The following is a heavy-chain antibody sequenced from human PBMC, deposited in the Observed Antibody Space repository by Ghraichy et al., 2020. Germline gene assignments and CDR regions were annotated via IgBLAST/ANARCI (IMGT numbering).Heavy chain of an antibody. CDR3: AREGAYGGNRY. CDR2: INHSVST. CDR1: GGSFSGYY. D-gene: IGHD4-23*01. Sequence: SETLSLTCAVYGGSFSGYYWSWIRQPPGKGLEWIGEINHSVSTNYNPSLKSRVTISVDTSKNQFSLKLSSVTAADTAVYYCAREGAYGGNRYWGQGTLVTVSS. J-gene: IGHJ4*02. V-gene: IGHV4-34*01.